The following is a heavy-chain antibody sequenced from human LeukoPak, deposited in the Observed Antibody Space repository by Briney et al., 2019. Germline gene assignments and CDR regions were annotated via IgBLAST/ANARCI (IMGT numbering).Heavy chain of an antibody. CDR2: ISSSGSTI. J-gene: IGHJ3*02. V-gene: IGHV3-48*03. D-gene: IGHD3-10*01. CDR1: GFTLSSYE. Sequence: GGSLRLSCAASGFTLSSYEMNWVRQAPGKGLEWVSYISSSGSTIYYADSVKGRFTTSRDNAKNSLYLQMNSLRAEDTAVYYCARTITMVRGYDAFDIWGQGTMVTVSS. CDR3: ARTITMVRGYDAFDI.